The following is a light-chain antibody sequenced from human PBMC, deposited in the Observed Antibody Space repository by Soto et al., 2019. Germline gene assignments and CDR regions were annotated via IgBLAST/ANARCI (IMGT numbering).Light chain of an antibody. CDR2: AAS. Sequence: DIQMTQSPSSLSASVGDRVTITCRASQSISSYLNWYQQKPGKAPKLLIYAASSLQSGVPSRFSGSGSGTDFTLTISCLQSDDFATYCCQQYYSYPLTFGQGTRLEI. CDR3: QQYYSYPLT. J-gene: IGKJ5*01. CDR1: QSISSY. V-gene: IGKV1-39*01.